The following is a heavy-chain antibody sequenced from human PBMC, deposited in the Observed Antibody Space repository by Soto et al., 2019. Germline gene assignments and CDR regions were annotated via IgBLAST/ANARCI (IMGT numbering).Heavy chain of an antibody. V-gene: IGHV1-69*02. CDR3: AKYGDYDEYFQH. Sequence: SVKVSCKASGGTFSSYTISWVRQAPGQGLEWMGRIIPILGIANYAQKFQGRVTITADKSTSTAYMELSSLRSEDTAVYYCAKYGDYDEYFQHWGQGTLVTVSS. CDR2: IIPILGIA. D-gene: IGHD4-17*01. CDR1: GGTFSSYT. J-gene: IGHJ1*01.